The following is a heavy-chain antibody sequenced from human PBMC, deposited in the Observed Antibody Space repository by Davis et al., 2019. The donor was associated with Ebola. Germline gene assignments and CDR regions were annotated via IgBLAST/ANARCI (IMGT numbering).Heavy chain of an antibody. CDR1: GFTFSSYG. Sequence: GESLKISCAASGFTFSSYGMHWVRQAPGKGLEWVAFIRSDGSNKYYADSVKGRFTISRDNSKNTLYLQMNSLRPEDTAVYYCAKMASGACDYWGQGTLVTVTS. CDR3: AKMASGACDY. CDR2: IRSDGSNK. J-gene: IGHJ4*02. V-gene: IGHV3-30*02. D-gene: IGHD5-24*01.